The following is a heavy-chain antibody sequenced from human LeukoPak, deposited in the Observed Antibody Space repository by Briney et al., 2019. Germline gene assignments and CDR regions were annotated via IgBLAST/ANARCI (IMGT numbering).Heavy chain of an antibody. Sequence: GASVKVSCQASGFSFIAYNIHWVRQAPGQGLEWMAWINPNSCGTKTAQKFQGRVTMTRDSSISTAYMELSSLTSDDTAMYYCARGVGSSWFDPWGQGTLVTVSS. D-gene: IGHD2-2*01. CDR2: INPNSCGT. J-gene: IGHJ5*02. V-gene: IGHV1-2*02. CDR1: GFSFIAYN. CDR3: ARGVGSSWFDP.